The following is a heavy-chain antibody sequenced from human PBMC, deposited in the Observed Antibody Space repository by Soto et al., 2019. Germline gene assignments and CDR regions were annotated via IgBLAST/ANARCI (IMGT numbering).Heavy chain of an antibody. CDR2: INGDGSAT. CDR3: AKLRVLEWEVQESDY. Sequence: EVQLLESGGGLVQPGGSLRLSCAASGFSFSNHWMHWVRQAPGEGLECVARINGDGSATSYADPVKGRFTISRDNAKNTLYLEMSSLRVDDTAVYYCAKLRVLEWEVQESDYWGQGTLVSVSS. J-gene: IGHJ4*02. CDR1: GFSFSNHW. V-gene: IGHV3-74*01. D-gene: IGHD3-3*01.